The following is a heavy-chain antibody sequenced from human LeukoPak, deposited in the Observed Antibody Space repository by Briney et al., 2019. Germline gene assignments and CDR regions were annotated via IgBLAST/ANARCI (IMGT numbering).Heavy chain of an antibody. CDR2: IYYSGST. D-gene: IGHD5-24*01. J-gene: IGHJ5*02. CDR1: GGSISSYY. CDR3: ARHLDGYNGFDP. V-gene: IGHV4-39*01. Sequence: SETLSLTCTVSGGSISSYYWGWIRQPPGKDLEWIGSIYYSGSTYYNPSLKSRVTISVDTSKNQFSLKLSSVTAADTAVYYCARHLDGYNGFDPWGQGTLVTVSS.